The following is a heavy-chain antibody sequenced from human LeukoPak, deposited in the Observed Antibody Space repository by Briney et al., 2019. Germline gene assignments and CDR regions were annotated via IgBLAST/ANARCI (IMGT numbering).Heavy chain of an antibody. J-gene: IGHJ4*02. Sequence: PSETLSLTCTVSGGSISHYYWSWIRQPPGKGLEWIGYIDYSGSTNYNPSLKSRVTISVDTSKNHFSVKLSSVTAADTAVYYCARHDYYGYYFDYWGQGTLVTVSS. CDR2: IDYSGST. V-gene: IGHV4-59*08. CDR3: ARHDYYGYYFDY. D-gene: IGHD3-10*01. CDR1: GGSISHYY.